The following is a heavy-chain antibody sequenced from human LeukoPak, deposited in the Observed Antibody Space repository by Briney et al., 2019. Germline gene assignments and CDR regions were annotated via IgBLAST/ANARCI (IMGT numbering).Heavy chain of an antibody. CDR1: GFTFSDYW. CDR2: ISSSGSTI. V-gene: IGHV3-11*01. Sequence: GGSLRLSCAASGFTFSDYWLHWVRQAPGKGLEWVSYISSSGSTIYYADSVKGRFTISRDNAKNSLYLQMNSLRAEDTAVYYCARYVAAAGNFDYWGQGTLVTVSS. D-gene: IGHD6-13*01. J-gene: IGHJ4*02. CDR3: ARYVAAAGNFDY.